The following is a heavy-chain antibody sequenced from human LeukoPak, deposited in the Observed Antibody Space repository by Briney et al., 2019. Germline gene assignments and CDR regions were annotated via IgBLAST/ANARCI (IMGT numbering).Heavy chain of an antibody. J-gene: IGHJ4*02. V-gene: IGHV1-18*01. CDR1: GYTFTSYG. Sequence: ASVKVSCKASGYTFTSYGISWVRQAPGQGLEWMGWISAYNGNTNYAQKLQGRVTMTTDTSTSTAYMELRSLRSDDTAVYYCARAEVRGSIAAAVPFDYWGQGTLVTVFS. CDR3: ARAEVRGSIAAAVPFDY. D-gene: IGHD6-13*01. CDR2: ISAYNGNT.